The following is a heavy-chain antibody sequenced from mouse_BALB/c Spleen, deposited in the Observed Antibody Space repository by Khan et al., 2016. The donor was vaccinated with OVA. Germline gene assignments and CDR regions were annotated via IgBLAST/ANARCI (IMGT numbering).Heavy chain of an antibody. CDR2: ISSGSSTI. Sequence: EVELVESGGGLVQPGGSRKLSCAASGFTFSRFGMHWVRQAPEKGLEWVAYISSGSSTIYYADTVKGRFTISRDNPKNTPFLQLNSLTSEDTAMYYCGRDSNFDYWGQGTTLTGSS. CDR3: GRDSNFDY. CDR1: GFTFSRFG. J-gene: IGHJ2*01. V-gene: IGHV5-17*02.